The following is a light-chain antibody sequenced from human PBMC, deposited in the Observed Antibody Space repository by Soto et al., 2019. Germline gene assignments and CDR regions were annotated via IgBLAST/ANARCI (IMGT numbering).Light chain of an antibody. CDR3: CSFSGTSTLYV. CDR1: SSDIGSYEY. CDR2: DVS. J-gene: IGLJ1*01. V-gene: IGLV2-11*01. Sequence: QSALTQPRSVSGSPGQSVTISCTGTSSDIGSYEYVSWYQQHPGKAPRLMIYDVSKRPSGVPDRFSGSRSGNTASLTISGLQAEDEGDYYCCSFSGTSTLYVFGTGTKVTV.